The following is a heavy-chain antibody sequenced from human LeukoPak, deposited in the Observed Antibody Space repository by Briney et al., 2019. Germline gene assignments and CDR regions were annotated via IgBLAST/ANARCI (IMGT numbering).Heavy chain of an antibody. V-gene: IGHV3-23*01. CDR1: GFIFSSHG. J-gene: IGHJ4*02. Sequence: GGSLRLSCAASGFIFSSHGMNWVRQAPGKGLEWVSGISPSGDITYYADSVKGRFTISRDNSKNTVYLQMDSLRAEDTAVYYCAKYCSGGSCYAAFDYWGQGTLVTVSS. CDR2: ISPSGDIT. CDR3: AKYCSGGSCYAAFDY. D-gene: IGHD2-15*01.